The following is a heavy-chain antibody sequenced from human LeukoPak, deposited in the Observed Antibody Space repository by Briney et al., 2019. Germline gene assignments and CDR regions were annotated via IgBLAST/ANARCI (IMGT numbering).Heavy chain of an antibody. J-gene: IGHJ4*02. V-gene: IGHV5-51*01. CDR1: GYSSTSYW. CDR2: IYPGDSDT. Sequence: GESLKISCKGSGYSSTSYWIGWVRQMPGKGLKWMGIIYPGDSDTRYSPSFQGQVTISADKSISTAYLQWSSLKASDTAMYYCARRLYCSSTSCYDFDYWGQGTLVTVSS. CDR3: ARRLYCSSTSCYDFDY. D-gene: IGHD2-2*01.